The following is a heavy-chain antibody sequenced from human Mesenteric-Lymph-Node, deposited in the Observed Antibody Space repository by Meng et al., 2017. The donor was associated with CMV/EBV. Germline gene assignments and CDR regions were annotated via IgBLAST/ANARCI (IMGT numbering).Heavy chain of an antibody. V-gene: IGHV4-59*01. J-gene: IGHJ4*02. CDR2: IYYSGST. D-gene: IGHD2-2*01. CDR3: AGGDCGSNTWYPFFDY. CDR1: GGSISSYY. Sequence: GSLRLSCTVSGGSISSYYWSWIRQPPGKGLEWIGYIYYSGSTNYNPSLKSRVTISVDTSKNQFSLKLSSLTAADTAVYYCAGGDCGSNTWYPFFDYWGQGTLVTVSS.